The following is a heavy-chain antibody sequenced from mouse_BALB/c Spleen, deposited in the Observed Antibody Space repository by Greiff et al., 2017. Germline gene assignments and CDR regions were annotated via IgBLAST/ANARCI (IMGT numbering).Heavy chain of an antibody. CDR2: IYPGNSDT. V-gene: IGHV1-5*01. CDR3: TRGSTPATREAMDN. D-gene: IGHD1-2*01. J-gene: IGHJ4*01. CDR1: GYSFTSYW. Sequence: VQLQQSGTVLARPGASVKMSCKASGYSFTSYWMHWVKQRPGQGLEWIGAIYPGNSDTSYNQKFKGKAKLTAVTSARTAYMELSSLTNEDSAVYYCTRGSTPATREAMDNRGEEESVTASS.